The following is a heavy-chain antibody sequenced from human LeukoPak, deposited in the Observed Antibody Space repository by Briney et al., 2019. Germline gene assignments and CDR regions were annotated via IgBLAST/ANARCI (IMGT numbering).Heavy chain of an antibody. J-gene: IGHJ4*02. CDR3: ARESRDTAWSLDL. D-gene: IGHD1-1*01. V-gene: IGHV1-2*02. CDR1: GYTFTGYY. CDR2: IHPNSGGT. Sequence: ASVKVSCKASGYTFTGYYLHWVRQAPGQGLEWMGWIHPNSGGTNYAQKFQGRVTMTRDTSINTVYMELSSLGSDDTAVYYCARESRDTAWSLDLWGQGTLVTVSS.